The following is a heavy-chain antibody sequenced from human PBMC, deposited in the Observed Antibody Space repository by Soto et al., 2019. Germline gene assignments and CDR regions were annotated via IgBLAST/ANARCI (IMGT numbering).Heavy chain of an antibody. D-gene: IGHD4-17*01. CDR1: GYTFTSYD. J-gene: IGHJ6*02. CDR3: ARLREEGDYGGNGGYYGMDV. V-gene: IGHV1-8*01. Sequence: QVQLVQSGAEVKKPGASVKVSCKASGYTFTSYDINWVRQATGQGLEWMGWMNPNSGNTGYAQKFQGRVTMTRNTSISTAYMELSSLRSEDKAVYYCARLREEGDYGGNGGYYGMDVWGQGTTVTVSS. CDR2: MNPNSGNT.